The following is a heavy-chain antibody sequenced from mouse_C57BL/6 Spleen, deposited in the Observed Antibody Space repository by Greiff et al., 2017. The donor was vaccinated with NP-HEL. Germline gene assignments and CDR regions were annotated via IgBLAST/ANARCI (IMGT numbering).Heavy chain of an antibody. V-gene: IGHV3-6*01. CDR2: ISYDGSN. J-gene: IGHJ4*01. CDR1: GYSITSGYY. Sequence: VQLKESGPGLVKPSQSLSLTCSVTGYSITSGYYWNWIRQFPGNKLEWMGYISYDGSNNYNPSLKNRISITRDTSKNQFFLKLNSVTTEDTATYYCARDRIYYGNPYAMDYWGQGTSVTVSS. CDR3: ARDRIYYGNPYAMDY. D-gene: IGHD2-1*01.